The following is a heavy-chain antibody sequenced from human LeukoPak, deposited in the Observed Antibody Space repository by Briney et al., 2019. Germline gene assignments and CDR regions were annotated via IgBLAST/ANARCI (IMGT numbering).Heavy chain of an antibody. V-gene: IGHV4-31*03. CDR3: ARVRKYYYDSSGYYYPPYGAFDI. CDR2: INHSGNT. D-gene: IGHD3-22*01. Sequence: SQTLSLTCTVSGGSISSGGYYWSWIRQHPGKGLEWIGEINHSGNTNYNPSLKSRVTISVDTSKNQFSLKLSSVTAADTAVYYCARVRKYYYDSSGYYYPPYGAFDIWGQGTMVTVSS. CDR1: GGSISSGGYY. J-gene: IGHJ3*02.